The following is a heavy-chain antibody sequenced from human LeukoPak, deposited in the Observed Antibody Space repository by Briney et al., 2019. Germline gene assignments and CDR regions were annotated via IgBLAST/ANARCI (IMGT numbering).Heavy chain of an antibody. J-gene: IGHJ4*02. Sequence: PGGSLRLSCAASAFTFNTYGMTWVRQAPGKGLEWVSGISASGASTYYADSAKGRFAISRDNSKNTLYLQMNSLRVEDTAVYFCAKCALGTWRTDSWGQGTLVTVSS. CDR3: AKCALGTWRTDS. V-gene: IGHV3-23*01. CDR2: ISASGAST. D-gene: IGHD7-27*01. CDR1: AFTFNTYG.